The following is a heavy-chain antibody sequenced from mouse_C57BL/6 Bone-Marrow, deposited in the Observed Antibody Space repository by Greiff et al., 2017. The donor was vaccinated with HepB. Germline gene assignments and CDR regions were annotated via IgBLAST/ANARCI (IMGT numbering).Heavy chain of an antibody. V-gene: IGHV1-62-2*01. CDR3: ARHEEREAYDYDYAMDY. D-gene: IGHD2-4*01. CDR1: GYTFTEYT. CDR2: FYPGSGSI. J-gene: IGHJ4*01. Sequence: VQLQQSGAELVKPGASVKLSCKASGYTFTEYTIHWVKQRSGQGLEWIGWFYPGSGSIKYNEKFKDKATLTADKSSSTVYMELSRLTSEDSAVYFCARHEEREAYDYDYAMDYWGQGTSVTVSS.